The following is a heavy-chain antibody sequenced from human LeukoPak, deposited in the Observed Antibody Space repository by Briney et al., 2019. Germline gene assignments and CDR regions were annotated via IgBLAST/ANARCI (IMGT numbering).Heavy chain of an antibody. CDR1: GFTFNNYN. D-gene: IGHD4-17*01. V-gene: IGHV3-21*01. J-gene: IGHJ6*03. CDR3: ARDPYNGYYGDDYYYYMDV. Sequence: GGSLRLSCAASGFTFNNYNMNWVRQTPGKGLEWVSSITRDSIYTFYADSVRGRFTISRDNAKNLLSLQMNSLRAEDTAVYYCARDPYNGYYGDDYYYYMDVWGKGTTVTIS. CDR2: ITRDSIYT.